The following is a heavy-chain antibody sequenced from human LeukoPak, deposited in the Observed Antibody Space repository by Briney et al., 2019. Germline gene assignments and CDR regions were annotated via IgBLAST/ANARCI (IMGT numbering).Heavy chain of an antibody. CDR3: ARVDTVMAYYFDL. CDR1: GFTVSTNC. CDR2: IYNGGTT. J-gene: IGHJ4*02. D-gene: IGHD5-18*01. Sequence: GGSLRLSCAASGFTVSTNCMTWVRQAPGKGLEWVSTIYNGGTTYYADSVMGRFTTSRHNSRNTLYLQMNSLRAEDTAVYYCARVDTVMAYYFDLWGQGTLVTVSS. V-gene: IGHV3-53*04.